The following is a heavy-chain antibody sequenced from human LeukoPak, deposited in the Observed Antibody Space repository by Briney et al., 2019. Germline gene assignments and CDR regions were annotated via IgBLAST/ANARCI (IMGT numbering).Heavy chain of an antibody. CDR2: IRSKAYGGTT. Sequence: GGSLRLSGTASGFTFGDYAMSWVRQAPGKGLEWVGFIRSKAYGGTTEYAASVKGRFTISRDDSKSIAYLQMNSLKTEDTAVYYCTRGDYGDYGAFDYWGQGTLVTVSS. CDR3: TRGDYGDYGAFDY. J-gene: IGHJ4*02. V-gene: IGHV3-49*04. CDR1: GFTFGDYA. D-gene: IGHD4-17*01.